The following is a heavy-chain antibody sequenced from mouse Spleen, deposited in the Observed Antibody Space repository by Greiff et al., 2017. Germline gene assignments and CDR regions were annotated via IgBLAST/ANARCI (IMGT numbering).Heavy chain of an antibody. V-gene: IGHV1-81*01. J-gene: IGHJ2*01. CDR1: GYTFTSYG. CDR3: ARGGNYVGY. Sequence: VKLVESGAELARPGASVKLSCKASGYTFTSYGISWVKQRTGQGLEWIGEIYPRSGNTYYNEKFKGKATLTADKSSSTAYMELRSLTSEDSAVYFCARGGNYVGYWGQGTTLTVSS. CDR2: IYPRSGNT.